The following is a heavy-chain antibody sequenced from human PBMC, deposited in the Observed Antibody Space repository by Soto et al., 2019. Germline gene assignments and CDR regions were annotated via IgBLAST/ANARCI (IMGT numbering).Heavy chain of an antibody. CDR3: VAGYDILTGSVPPDP. CDR1: GYTFTSYD. CDR2: MNPNSGNT. D-gene: IGHD3-9*01. J-gene: IGHJ5*02. Sequence: ASVKVSCKASGYTFTSYDINWVRQATGQGLEWMGWMNPNSGNTGYAQKFQGRVTMTRNTSISTAYMELSSLRSEDTAVYYCVAGYDILTGSVPPDPWGQGTLVTVSS. V-gene: IGHV1-8*01.